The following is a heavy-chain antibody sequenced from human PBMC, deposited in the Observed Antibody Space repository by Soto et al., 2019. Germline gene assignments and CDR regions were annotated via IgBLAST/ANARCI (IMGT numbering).Heavy chain of an antibody. CDR1: GYSISSGYY. CDR3: ARDPGTMIGYYGMDV. J-gene: IGHJ6*02. Sequence: QVQLQESGPGLVKPSETLSLTCAVSGYSISSGYYWGWIRQPPGKGLEWIGSIYHSGSTYYNPSLKSRVTISVDMSKNQFSLKLSSVTAADTAVYYCARDPGTMIGYYGMDVWGQGTTVTVSS. V-gene: IGHV4-38-2*02. CDR2: IYHSGST. D-gene: IGHD3-22*01.